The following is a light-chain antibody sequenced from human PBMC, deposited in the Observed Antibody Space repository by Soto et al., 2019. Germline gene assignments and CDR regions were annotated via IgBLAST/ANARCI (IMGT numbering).Light chain of an antibody. V-gene: IGLV1-44*01. Sequence: QSVLTQAPSASETPGQRVTISCSGGSSNIGRNTVNWYQQLPGTAPKLLIYRNNRRPSGVPDRFSGSKSGTSASLAISGLQSEDEADYYCAAWDDRLTDYVYGAGT. CDR2: RNN. CDR3: AAWDDRLTDYV. CDR1: SSNIGRNT. J-gene: IGLJ1*01.